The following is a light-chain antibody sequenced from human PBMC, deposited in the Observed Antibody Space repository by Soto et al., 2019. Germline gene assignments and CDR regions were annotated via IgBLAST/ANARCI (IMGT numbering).Light chain of an antibody. CDR1: SSDVGGYKY. CDR3: CSYAGSLWV. J-gene: IGLJ3*02. CDR2: DVS. Sequence: QSSLTQPRSVSGSPGQSVTISCTGTSSDVGGYKYVSWYQQHPGKAPKLMIYDVSKRPSGVPDRFSGSKSGNTASLTISGLQAEDEADYSCCSYAGSLWVFGGGTKVTVL. V-gene: IGLV2-11*01.